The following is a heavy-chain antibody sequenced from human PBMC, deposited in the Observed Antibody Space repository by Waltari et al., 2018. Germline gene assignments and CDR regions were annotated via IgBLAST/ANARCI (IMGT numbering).Heavy chain of an antibody. D-gene: IGHD6-13*01. J-gene: IGHJ5*02. CDR2: ISSSSSII. V-gene: IGHV3-48*01. Sequence: EVQLVESGGGLVQPGGSLRLSCAASGFTFSTYSMNWVRQTPGKGLEWVSYISSSSSIIYYADSVKGRFTISRDNAKNSLYLQMNSLRAEDTALYYCARDMDSSKFHWFDPWGQGTLVTVSS. CDR3: ARDMDSSKFHWFDP. CDR1: GFTFSTYS.